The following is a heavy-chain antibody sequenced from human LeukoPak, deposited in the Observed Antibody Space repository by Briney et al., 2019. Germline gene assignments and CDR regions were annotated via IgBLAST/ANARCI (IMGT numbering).Heavy chain of an antibody. D-gene: IGHD1-26*01. V-gene: IGHV3-53*01. CDR3: ARGGSYLSAFDI. CDR1: GFTVSSNY. J-gene: IGHJ3*02. CDR2: TYSGGST. Sequence: GGSLRLSCAASGFTVSSNYMSWVRQAPGKGLEWVSITYSGGSTFYADSVKGRFTISRDNSKNTLYLQMNSLRAEDTAVYYCARGGSYLSAFDIWGQGTMVTVSS.